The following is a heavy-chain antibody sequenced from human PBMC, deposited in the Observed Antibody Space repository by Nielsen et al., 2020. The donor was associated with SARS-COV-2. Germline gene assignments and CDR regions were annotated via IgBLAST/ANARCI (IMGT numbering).Heavy chain of an antibody. CDR1: GFTFSSYG. CDR2: IYSGGHT. Sequence: GGSLRLSCAASGFTFSSYGMHWVRQAPGKGLEWVSLIYSGGHTYYADSVKGRFTISRDDSENTLYLLMNSLRVEDTAVYFCARDFSGSLWGQGTLVAVSS. J-gene: IGHJ4*02. CDR3: ARDFSGSL. V-gene: IGHV3-53*01. D-gene: IGHD1-26*01.